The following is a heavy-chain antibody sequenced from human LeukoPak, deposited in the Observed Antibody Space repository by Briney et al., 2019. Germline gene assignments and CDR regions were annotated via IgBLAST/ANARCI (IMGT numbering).Heavy chain of an antibody. CDR3: AGGWSYYYFDF. V-gene: IGHV3-66*02. CDR2: LYSDGGT. D-gene: IGHD3-10*01. CDR1: GFSVSSSY. Sequence: GGSLRLSCAASGFSVSSSYMNWVRQPPGKGLEWVTLLYSDGGTHYADSVKGRFTISRDNSKNILYLQMNSLRAEDTAVYYCAGGWSYYYFDFRGQGTLVTVSS. J-gene: IGHJ4*02.